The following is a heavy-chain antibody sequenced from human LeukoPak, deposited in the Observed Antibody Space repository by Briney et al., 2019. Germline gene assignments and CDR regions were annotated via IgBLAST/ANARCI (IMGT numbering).Heavy chain of an antibody. J-gene: IGHJ4*01. D-gene: IGHD6-19*01. CDR3: VGDSSGGYQPPTIYM. Sequence: GGSLRLSCAASGFTFCSYWVRWVRQAPGKGLEWLANIEKDRSEKYYVDTGTSRVTTSRDNAKPTLSLQMSSVTAEDTAVYYSVGDSSGGYQPPTIYMWGEGT. CDR2: IEKDRSEK. V-gene: IGHV3-7*01. CDR1: GFTFCSYW.